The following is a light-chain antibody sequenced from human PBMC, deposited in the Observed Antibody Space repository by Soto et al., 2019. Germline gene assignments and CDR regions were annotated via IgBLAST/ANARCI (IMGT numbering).Light chain of an antibody. CDR2: GNT. J-gene: IGLJ1*01. CDR1: SSNIGSTYD. Sequence: QSVLTQPPSVSGAPGQRVTISCTGSSSNIGSTYDVQWYQQLPGTAPKLLIHGNTDRPSGVPDRFSGSKSGTSDSLAITRLQSDYEADYYCQSYDDSLSVHYVFGTGTKVTV. V-gene: IGLV1-40*01. CDR3: QSYDDSLSVHYV.